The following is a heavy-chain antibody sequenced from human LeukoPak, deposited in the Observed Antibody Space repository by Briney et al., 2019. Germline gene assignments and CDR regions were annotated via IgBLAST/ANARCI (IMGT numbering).Heavy chain of an antibody. J-gene: IGHJ4*02. V-gene: IGHV4-34*01. CDR2: INPAGGT. Sequence: PSETLSLTCTDYGGSFSSHYWAWIRQPPGKGLEWIGEINPAGGTNYNPSLKSRVTMSIDTSKNHFSLKLSSVTAADTAVYYCVTRTDWGQGTLVTVSS. CDR3: VTRTD. CDR1: GGSFSSHY. D-gene: IGHD1-14*01.